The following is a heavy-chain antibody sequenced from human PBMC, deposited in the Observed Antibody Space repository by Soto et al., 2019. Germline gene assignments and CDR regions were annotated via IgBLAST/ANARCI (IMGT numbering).Heavy chain of an antibody. CDR3: ARDLGGCSAGSCRYNWFDP. J-gene: IGHJ5*02. CDR2: IIPIYGTA. D-gene: IGHD2-15*01. CDR1: GGTLSSYV. V-gene: IGHV1-69*01. Sequence: QVQLVQSGAEVKKPGSSVKVSCKASGGTLSSYVISWVRQAPGQGLEWMGGIIPIYGTANYAEKFQGRVTITADESPRTAYMELSRLRSEDTAIYYCARDLGGCSAGSCRYNWFDPWGQGTLVTVSS.